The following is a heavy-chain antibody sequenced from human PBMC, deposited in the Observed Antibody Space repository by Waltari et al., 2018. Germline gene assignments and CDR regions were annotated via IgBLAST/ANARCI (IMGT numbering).Heavy chain of an antibody. J-gene: IGHJ4*02. Sequence: EVQRGQSGADVKRPGECLTIAWRVSEYRLTSHWIVLVRQMPGKGLDGTGGIYPGDSDTGDSPSFKGHVTISADKSISTANLQWSSLKASDTAMYYCARRTQATVFDYWGQGTLVTVSS. CDR1: EYRLTSHW. CDR2: IYPGDSDT. CDR3: ARRTQATVFDY. V-gene: IGHV5-51*01.